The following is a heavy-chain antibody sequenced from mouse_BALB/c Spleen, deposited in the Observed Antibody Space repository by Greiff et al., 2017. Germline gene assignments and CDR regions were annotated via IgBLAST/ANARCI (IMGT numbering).Heavy chain of an antibody. CDR2: IDPENGNT. CDR3: AIEGTATGDWFAY. J-gene: IGHJ3*01. D-gene: IGHD1-2*01. CDR1: GFNIKDYY. Sequence: EVKVEESGAELVRPGALVKLSCKASGFNIKDYYMHWVKQRPEQGLEWIGWIDPENGNTIYDPKFQGKASITADTSSNTAYLQLSSLTSEDTAVYYCAIEGTATGDWFAYWGQGTLVTVSA. V-gene: IGHV14-1*02.